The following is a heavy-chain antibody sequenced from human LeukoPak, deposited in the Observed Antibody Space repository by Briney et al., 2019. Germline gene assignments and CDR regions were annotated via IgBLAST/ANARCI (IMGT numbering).Heavy chain of an antibody. CDR2: IHYSGSP. CDR1: GGSISSGSYY. Sequence: SETLSLTCTVSGGSISSGSYYWSWIRQPPGKGLEWIGYIHYSGSPNYNPSLKSRVTISIDTSKNQFSLRLNSVTAADTAVYYCARHSNWNGGVDWFDPWGQGTQVTVSS. V-gene: IGHV4-61*01. J-gene: IGHJ5*02. CDR3: ARHSNWNGGVDWFDP. D-gene: IGHD1-20*01.